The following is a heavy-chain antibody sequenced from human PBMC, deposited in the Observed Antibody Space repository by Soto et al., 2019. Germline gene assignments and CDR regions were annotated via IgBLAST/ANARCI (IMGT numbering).Heavy chain of an antibody. CDR1: GFTFSSYS. CDR2: ISSSNSTI. CDR3: ARSVGFYYGMDV. D-gene: IGHD1-26*01. Sequence: PGGSLRLSCGASGFTFSSYSMNWVRQAPGKGLEWVSYISSSNSTIHYADSVKGRFTISRDNAKNSLYLQMNSLRVEDTAVYYCARSVGFYYGMDVWGQGPTVTVSS. J-gene: IGHJ6*02. V-gene: IGHV3-48*01.